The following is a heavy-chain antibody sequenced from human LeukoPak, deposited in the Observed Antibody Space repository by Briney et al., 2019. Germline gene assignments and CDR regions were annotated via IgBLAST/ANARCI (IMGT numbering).Heavy chain of an antibody. CDR2: ISPGGGTT. CDR1: GFAFGSEA. D-gene: IGHD2-21*02. V-gene: IGHV3-23*01. CDR3: AKCQVVTAPPSDY. Sequence: GGSLRLSCAVSGFAFGSEAMSWVRQSPARGLEWVASISPGGGTTYYADYVKGRFTISRDNSKNSLFVQMNSLRAEDTAVYYCAKCQVVTAPPSDYWGQGTLVTVSS. J-gene: IGHJ4*02.